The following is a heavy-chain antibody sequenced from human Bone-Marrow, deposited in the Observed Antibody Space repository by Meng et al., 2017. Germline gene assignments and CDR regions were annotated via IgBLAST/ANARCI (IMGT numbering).Heavy chain of an antibody. V-gene: IGHV1-46*01. D-gene: IGHD3-22*01. Sequence: ASVKVSCKASGYTFTSYYMHWVRQAPGQGLEWMGIINPSGGSTSYAQKFQGRVTMTRDTSTSTVYMELSSLRSEDTAVYYCARKSYYYDSSGYYYGMDVWGQGTTVTVSS. J-gene: IGHJ6*02. CDR3: ARKSYYYDSSGYYYGMDV. CDR2: INPSGGST. CDR1: GYTFTSYY.